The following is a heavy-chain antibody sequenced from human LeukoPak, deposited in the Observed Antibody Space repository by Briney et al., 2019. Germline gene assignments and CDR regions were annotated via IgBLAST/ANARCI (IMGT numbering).Heavy chain of an antibody. CDR3: AKAAAAPGFDF. CDR1: GFTPSSYA. Sequence: GGSLRLSCAASGFTPSSYALNWGRPAPGKGREWVATVSGSGDRMYHADSVKGRFTISRDNSKNTIYLQMNSLRAEDTALYYCAKAAAAPGFDFWGQGTLVTVSS. V-gene: IGHV3-23*01. D-gene: IGHD6-13*01. J-gene: IGHJ4*02. CDR2: VSGSGDRM.